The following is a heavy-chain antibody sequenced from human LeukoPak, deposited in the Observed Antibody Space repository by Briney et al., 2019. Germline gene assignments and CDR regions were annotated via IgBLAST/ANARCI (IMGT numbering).Heavy chain of an antibody. CDR3: ARDFWGTMVRAASMDV. J-gene: IGHJ6*02. D-gene: IGHD3-10*01. CDR2: IIPSFGIP. V-gene: IGHV1-69*10. Sequence: SVKVSCKASGYAFNSHTINWVRQAPGQGLEWVGSIIPSFGIPSYAQKFKGRVTISADTSTTTAFMDLTSLRSEDTAVYYCARDFWGTMVRAASMDVWGQGTTVTVSS. CDR1: GYAFNSHT.